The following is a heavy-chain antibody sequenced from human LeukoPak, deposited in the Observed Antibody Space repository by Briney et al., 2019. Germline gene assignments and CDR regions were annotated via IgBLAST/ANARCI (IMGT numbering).Heavy chain of an antibody. CDR1: GXXXXSYX. J-gene: IGHJ4*02. Sequence: GXXXXSYXXHWVRQAPGKGLEWVAVIWYDGSNKYYADSVKGRFTISRDNSKNTLYLQMNSLRAEDTAVYYCARDRNPLDYWGQGTLVTVSS. CDR3: ARDRNPLDY. V-gene: IGHV3-33*01. CDR2: IWYDGSNK.